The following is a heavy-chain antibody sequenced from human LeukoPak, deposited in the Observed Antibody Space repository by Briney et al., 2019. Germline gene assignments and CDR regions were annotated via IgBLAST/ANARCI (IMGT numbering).Heavy chain of an antibody. V-gene: IGHV1-2*02. D-gene: IGHD3-3*01. CDR3: ARLTYYDFWSGYNYAFDI. J-gene: IGHJ3*02. CDR1: GYTFTGYY. CDR2: INPSSGGT. Sequence: ATVKVSCKASGYTFTGYYMHWVRQAPGQGLEWMGWINPSSGGTNYAQKFQGRVTMTRDTSISTAYMELSRLRSDDTAVYYCARLTYYDFWSGYNYAFDIWGQGTMVTVSS.